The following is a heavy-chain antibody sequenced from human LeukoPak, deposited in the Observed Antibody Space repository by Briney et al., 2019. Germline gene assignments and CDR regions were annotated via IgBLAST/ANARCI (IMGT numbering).Heavy chain of an antibody. D-gene: IGHD6-13*01. CDR1: VFTFSSNW. V-gene: IGHV3-7*01. CDR2: IKPDGSAQ. CDR3: ARANNSSWHN. Sequence: PGGCLRLSCATSVFTFSSNWMSWVRDVPWRGLDWVANIKPDGSAQYYAASVKGRFTVSRDNAKNSLYLQMNSLRVEDTAVYYCARANNSSWHNWGQGTLVTVSA. J-gene: IGHJ4*02.